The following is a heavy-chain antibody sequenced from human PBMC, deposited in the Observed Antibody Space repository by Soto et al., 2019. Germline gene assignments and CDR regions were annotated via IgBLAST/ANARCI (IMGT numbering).Heavy chain of an antibody. D-gene: IGHD3-3*02. Sequence: PSETLSLTCTVSGGSISSYYWSWIRQPPGKGLEWIGYIYYSGSTNYNPSLKSRVTISVDTSKNQFSLKLSSVTAADTAVYYCARVHFWSGYSRGTNWFDPWGQGTLVTVSS. V-gene: IGHV4-59*01. CDR1: GGSISSYY. CDR2: IYYSGST. CDR3: ARVHFWSGYSRGTNWFDP. J-gene: IGHJ5*02.